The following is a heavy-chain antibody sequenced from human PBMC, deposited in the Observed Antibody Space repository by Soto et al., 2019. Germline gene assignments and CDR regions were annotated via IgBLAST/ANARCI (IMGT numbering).Heavy chain of an antibody. D-gene: IGHD6-13*01. CDR2: IKSKTDGGTT. CDR1: GFTFSNAW. CDR3: TTGRHIPAAAILGYGMDV. Sequence: PGGSLRLSCAASGFTFSNAWVNWVRQAPGKGLQWVGRIKSKTDGGTTDYAAPVKGRFTISRDDSKYTLYLQMNSLKTEDTAVYYCTTGRHIPAAAILGYGMDVSGQGTTVTVSS. V-gene: IGHV3-15*07. J-gene: IGHJ6*02.